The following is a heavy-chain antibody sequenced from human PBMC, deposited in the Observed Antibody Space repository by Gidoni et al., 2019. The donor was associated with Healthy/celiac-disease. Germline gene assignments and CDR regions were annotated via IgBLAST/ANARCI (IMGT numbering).Heavy chain of an antibody. CDR3: ARTDAIAAPLDY. V-gene: IGHV4-59*01. D-gene: IGHD6-6*01. Sequence: QVQLQESGPGLVKPSETLSLTCTVPGGSISSYYWSWLRQPPGKGLEWIGYIYYSGSTNYNPSLKSRVTISVDTSKNQFSLKLSSVTAADTAVYYCARTDAIAAPLDYWGQGTLVTVSS. CDR2: IYYSGST. J-gene: IGHJ4*02. CDR1: GGSISSYY.